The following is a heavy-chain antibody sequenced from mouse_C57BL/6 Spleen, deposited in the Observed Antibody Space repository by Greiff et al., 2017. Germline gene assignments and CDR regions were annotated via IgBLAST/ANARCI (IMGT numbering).Heavy chain of an antibody. CDR1: GYTFTSYW. J-gene: IGHJ4*01. V-gene: IGHV1-59*01. D-gene: IGHD4-1*01. CDR2: IDPSDSYT. Sequence: QVQLQQPGAELVRPGTSVQLSCKASGYTFTSYWMHWVKQRPGQGLEWIGVIDPSDSYTNYNQKFKGKATLTVDTSSSTAYMQLSSLTSEDSAVYYCARELGKMGAMDYWGQGTSVTVSS. CDR3: ARELGKMGAMDY.